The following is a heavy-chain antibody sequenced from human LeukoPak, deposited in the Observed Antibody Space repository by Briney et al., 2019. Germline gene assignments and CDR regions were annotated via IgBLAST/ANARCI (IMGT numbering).Heavy chain of an antibody. Sequence: GGSLRLSCVASGFTFSSYWMTWVRQAPGKGLEWVANIKTDGSLIYYVDSVKGRFTISRDNAKNSLYLQMNSLRAEDTAVYYCARLGLGYAFDIWGQGTMVTVSS. CDR2: IKTDGSLI. D-gene: IGHD7-27*01. J-gene: IGHJ3*02. CDR3: ARLGLGYAFDI. CDR1: GFTFSSYW. V-gene: IGHV3-7*01.